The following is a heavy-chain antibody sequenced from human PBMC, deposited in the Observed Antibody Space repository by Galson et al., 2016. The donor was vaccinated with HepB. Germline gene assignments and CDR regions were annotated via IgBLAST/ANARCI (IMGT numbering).Heavy chain of an antibody. D-gene: IGHD6-19*01. CDR2: SVAEDGQP. CDR3: ATDWAEAALEGFDP. CDR1: GYSFTSHS. J-gene: IGHJ3*01. Sequence: SVKVSCKASGYSFTSHSISWVRQAPGQGLEYMGISVAEDGQPFYAEKFQGRVTMMEDTSTDTAYLELRSLRSADTAVYYCATDWAEAALEGFDPWGQGTMVTVSS. V-gene: IGHV1-24*01.